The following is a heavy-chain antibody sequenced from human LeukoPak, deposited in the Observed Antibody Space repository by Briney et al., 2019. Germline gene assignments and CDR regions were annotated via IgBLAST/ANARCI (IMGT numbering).Heavy chain of an antibody. CDR2: IVVGSGKT. J-gene: IGHJ4*02. CDR3: AADGDILTGYYKSDY. CDR1: GFTFSSSA. Sequence: GASVKVSCKASGFTFSSSAVQWVRQARGQRLEWIGWIVVGSGKTNYAQKFQERVTITRDMSTSTAYMELSSLRSEDTAVYYCAADGDILTGYYKSDYWGQGTLVTVSS. D-gene: IGHD3-9*01. V-gene: IGHV1-58*01.